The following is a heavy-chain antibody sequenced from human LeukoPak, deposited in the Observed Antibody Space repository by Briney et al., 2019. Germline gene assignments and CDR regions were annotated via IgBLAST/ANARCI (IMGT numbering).Heavy chain of an antibody. D-gene: IGHD4-17*01. J-gene: IGHJ3*02. CDR1: GFTFSRYS. CDR2: ISSSSSYI. CDR3: ARDRIIYGDYGDAFDI. V-gene: IGHV3-21*01. Sequence: GGSLRLSCAASGFTFSRYSMNWLRQPPGRGLEWVSSISSSSSYIYYADSLKGRFTISRDNAKNSLYLQMNSLRAEYTAVYFCARDRIIYGDYGDAFDIWGQGTMVSVS.